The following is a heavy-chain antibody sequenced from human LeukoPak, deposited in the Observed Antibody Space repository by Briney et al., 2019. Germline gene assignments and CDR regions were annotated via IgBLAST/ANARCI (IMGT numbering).Heavy chain of an antibody. CDR2: IYSGGST. CDR3: ARVGGSGNNYDYGMDV. V-gene: IGHV3-66*01. Sequence: GGSLRLSCAASGFTVSSNYMSWVRQAPGKGLEWVSVIYSGGSTYYADSVKGRFTISRDNSKNTLYLQMNSLRAEDTAVYYCARVGGSGNNYDYGMDVWGQGTTVTVSS. J-gene: IGHJ6*02. CDR1: GFTVSSNY. D-gene: IGHD3-10*01.